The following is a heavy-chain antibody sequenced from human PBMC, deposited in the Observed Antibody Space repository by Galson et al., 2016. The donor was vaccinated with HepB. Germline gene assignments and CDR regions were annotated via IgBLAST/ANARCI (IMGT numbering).Heavy chain of an antibody. D-gene: IGHD3-10*01. CDR1: GLNSSTYW. CDR3: ARMNYYGSGSPIDH. CDR2: INRDGSTT. Sequence: SLRLSCAVSGLNSSTYWMNWVRQAPGEGLVWVSRINRDGSTTNYVDSVKGRFTISRDNAENTLYLQMDSLRVDDTAVYYCARMNYYGSGSPIDHWGQGSLVTVSS. V-gene: IGHV3-74*01. J-gene: IGHJ4*02.